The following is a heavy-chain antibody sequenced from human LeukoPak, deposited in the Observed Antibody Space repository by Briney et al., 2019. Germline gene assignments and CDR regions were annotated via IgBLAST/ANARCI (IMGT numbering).Heavy chain of an antibody. Sequence: SETLSLTCAVYGGSFSGYYWSWIRQPPGKGLEWIGEINHSGSTNYNPSLKSRVTISVDKSKNQFSLKLSSVTAADTAVYYCATGGIAALNWFDPWGQGTLVTVSS. CDR1: GGSFSGYY. CDR3: ATGGIAALNWFDP. J-gene: IGHJ5*02. V-gene: IGHV4-34*01. CDR2: INHSGST. D-gene: IGHD6-6*01.